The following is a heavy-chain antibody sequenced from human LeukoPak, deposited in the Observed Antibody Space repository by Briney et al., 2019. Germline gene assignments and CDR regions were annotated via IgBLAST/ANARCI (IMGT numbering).Heavy chain of an antibody. CDR1: GFTLSSYA. D-gene: IGHD6-13*01. V-gene: IGHV3-23*01. CDR2: VDGGGGGT. CDR3: AKQSAGSAAWYSLHYDF. Sequence: PGGSLRLSCAASGFTLSSYAMTWVRQAPGRGLEWVSSVDGGGGGTYYADSVKGRFTISRDNSKDTLYLQMNGLRAEDTAVYFCAKQSAGSAAWYSLHYDFWGQGTWSPSPQ. J-gene: IGHJ4*02.